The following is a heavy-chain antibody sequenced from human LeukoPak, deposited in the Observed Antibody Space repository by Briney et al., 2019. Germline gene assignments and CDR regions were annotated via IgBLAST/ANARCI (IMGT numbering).Heavy chain of an antibody. CDR1: GFTFSSYS. Sequence: GALRLSCAASGFTFSSYSMNWVRQAPGKGLEWVSSISSSTTYIYYADSVKGRFTISRDNAKNSLYLQMNSLRAEDAAVYYCARGSGYDLDYWGQGTLVTVSS. J-gene: IGHJ4*02. CDR3: ARGSGYDLDY. D-gene: IGHD5-12*01. V-gene: IGHV3-21*01. CDR2: ISSSTTYI.